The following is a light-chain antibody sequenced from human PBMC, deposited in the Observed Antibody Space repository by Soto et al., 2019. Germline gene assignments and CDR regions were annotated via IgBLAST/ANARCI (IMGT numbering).Light chain of an antibody. CDR1: QSISTA. CDR3: QQGHNWPLT. Sequence: EIVMTQSPATLSVSPGERATLSCRASQSISTALAWYQQKPGQPPRLRIYSASTRATGVPARFTGSGSGSEFTLTISGLQSEDFAVYYCQQGHNWPLTFGQGTRLEI. V-gene: IGKV3-15*01. CDR2: SAS. J-gene: IGKJ2*01.